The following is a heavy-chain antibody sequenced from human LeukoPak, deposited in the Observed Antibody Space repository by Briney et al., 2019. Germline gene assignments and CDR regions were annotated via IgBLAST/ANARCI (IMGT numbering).Heavy chain of an antibody. CDR3: ARDRIAARRGWFDP. CDR2: INHSGST. V-gene: IGHV4-34*01. CDR1: GGSFSGYY. J-gene: IGHJ5*02. Sequence: SETLSLTCAAYGGSFSGYYWSWIRQPPGKGLEWIAEINHSGSTNYNPSLKSRVTISVDTSKNQFSLKLSSVTAADTAVYYCARDRIAARRGWFDPWGQGTLVTVSS. D-gene: IGHD6-6*01.